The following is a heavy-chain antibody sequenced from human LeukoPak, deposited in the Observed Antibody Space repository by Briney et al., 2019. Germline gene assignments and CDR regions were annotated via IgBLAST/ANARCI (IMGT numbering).Heavy chain of an antibody. CDR3: AKDGGYGSGSYYPDY. D-gene: IGHD3-10*01. V-gene: IGHV3-23*01. CDR1: GXTFSSYA. CDR2: ISGGAGGA. Sequence: GGSLRLSWAASGXTFSSYAMNWVRQAPGKGLEWVSSISGGAGGAAYADSVKGRFTMSRDNSKNTLYLQMNSLRAEDTAVYYCAKDGGYGSGSYYPDYWGQGTLVTVSS. J-gene: IGHJ4*02.